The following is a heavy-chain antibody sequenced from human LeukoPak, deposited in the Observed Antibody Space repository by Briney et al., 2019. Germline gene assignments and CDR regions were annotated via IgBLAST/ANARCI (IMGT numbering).Heavy chain of an antibody. V-gene: IGHV1-18*01. Sequence: ASVKVSCKASGFTFTSYGFTWVRQAPGQGLEWMGWVSANNGKTNYAQKFQGIVTMTTDTSTSTVHMELRSLRSDDTAVYYCARGGSSGIYDMDVWVQGTTVTVSS. J-gene: IGHJ6*02. CDR1: GFTFTSYG. CDR2: VSANNGKT. D-gene: IGHD3-22*01. CDR3: ARGGSSGIYDMDV.